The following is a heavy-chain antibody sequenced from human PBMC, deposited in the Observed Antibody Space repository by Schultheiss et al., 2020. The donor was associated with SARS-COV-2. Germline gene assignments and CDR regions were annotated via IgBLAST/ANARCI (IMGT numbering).Heavy chain of an antibody. CDR2: INHSGKT. J-gene: IGHJ4*02. Sequence: SETLSLTCRVFRSSFSGYYWTWVRQSPGRGLEWVGEINHSGKTNYNPSLKSRINISVDTSKRQFSLKLSSVTAADTAVYYCARHPHYGDYEVYWGQGTLVTVSS. D-gene: IGHD4-17*01. CDR1: RSSFSGYY. CDR3: ARHPHYGDYEVY. V-gene: IGHV4-34*01.